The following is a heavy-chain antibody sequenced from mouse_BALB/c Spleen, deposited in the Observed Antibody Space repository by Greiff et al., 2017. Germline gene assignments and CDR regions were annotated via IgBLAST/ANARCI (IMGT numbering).Heavy chain of an antibody. CDR3: ARPTATRYYFDY. V-gene: IGHV1-7*01. Sequence: QVQLKESGAELAKPGASVKMSCKASGYTFTSYWMHWVKQRPGQGLEWIGYINPSTGYTEYNQKFKDKATLTADKSSSTAYMQLSSLTSEDSAVYYCARPTATRYYFDYWGQGTTLTVSS. D-gene: IGHD1-2*01. CDR1: GYTFTSYW. J-gene: IGHJ2*01. CDR2: INPSTGYT.